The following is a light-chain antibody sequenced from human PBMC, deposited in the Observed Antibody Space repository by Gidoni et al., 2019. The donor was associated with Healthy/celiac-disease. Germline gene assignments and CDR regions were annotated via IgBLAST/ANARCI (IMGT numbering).Light chain of an antibody. V-gene: IGLV6-57*04. CDR1: SGSIASNY. Sequence: NFMLTQPHSVSESPGKTVTISCTRSSGSIASNYVQWSQQRPGSAPTTVIYEENQRPSGVPDRFSGSLDSSSNSASLTISGLKTEDEADYYCQSYDSSALVFGGGTKLTVL. CDR3: QSYDSSALV. CDR2: EEN. J-gene: IGLJ3*02.